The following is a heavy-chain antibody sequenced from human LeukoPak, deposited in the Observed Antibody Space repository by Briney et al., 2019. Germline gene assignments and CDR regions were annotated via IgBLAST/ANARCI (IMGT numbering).Heavy chain of an antibody. Sequence: PGGSLRLSCEASGFNFKTYAMTWVRQAPGKGLELVSAFGSSGDRVYYADSLKGRFTISRDNSKNTLYLQMNSLRAEDTAVYYCAKAPKRGVGKNDYWGQGTLVTVSS. CDR2: FGSSGDRV. V-gene: IGHV3-23*01. D-gene: IGHD4-23*01. CDR3: AKAPKRGVGKNDY. J-gene: IGHJ4*02. CDR1: GFNFKTYA.